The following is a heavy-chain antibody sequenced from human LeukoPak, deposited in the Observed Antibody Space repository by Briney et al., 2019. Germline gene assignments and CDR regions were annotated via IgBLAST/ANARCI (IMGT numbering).Heavy chain of an antibody. J-gene: IGHJ3*02. CDR1: GGSFSGYY. CDR3: ARRYCSGGSCYSDRGAFGI. Sequence: SETLSLTCAVYGGSFSGYYWSWIRQPPGKGLEWIGEINHSGSTNYNPSLKSRVTISVDTSKNQFSLKLSSVTAADTAVYYCARRYCSGGSCYSDRGAFGIWGQGTMVTVSS. CDR2: INHSGST. V-gene: IGHV4-34*01. D-gene: IGHD2-15*01.